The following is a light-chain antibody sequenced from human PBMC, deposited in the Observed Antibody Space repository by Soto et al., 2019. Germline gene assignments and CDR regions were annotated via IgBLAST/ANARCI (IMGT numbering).Light chain of an antibody. J-gene: IGKJ1*01. CDR1: QSIXGD. CDR3: QQYGSSPWT. V-gene: IGKV3-15*01. Sequence: DTGLTQSPATLSVSPGQGATLSCRASQSIXGDLGWYQQKPGQPPRFLXDGASAMATAIPGRLSGSGSATDFTLTISSLEPEYFAVYYCQQYGSSPWTFGQGTKVDI. CDR2: GAS.